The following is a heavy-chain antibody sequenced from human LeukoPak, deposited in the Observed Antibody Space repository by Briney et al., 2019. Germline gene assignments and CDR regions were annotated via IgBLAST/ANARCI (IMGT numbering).Heavy chain of an antibody. CDR3: ASLDCSSTSCYGDDAFDI. CDR2: ISSSSSYI. D-gene: IGHD2-2*01. V-gene: IGHV3-21*01. CDR1: GFTFSSYS. J-gene: IGHJ3*02. Sequence: GGSLRLSCAASGFTFSSYSMNWVRQAPGKGLEWVSSISSSSSYIYYADSVKGRFTIPRDNAKNSLYLQMNSLRAEDTAVYYCASLDCSSTSCYGDDAFDIWGQGTMVTVSS.